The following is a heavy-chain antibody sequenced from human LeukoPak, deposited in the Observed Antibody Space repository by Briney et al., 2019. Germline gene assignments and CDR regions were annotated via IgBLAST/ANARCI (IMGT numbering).Heavy chain of an antibody. CDR2: IYPGDSDT. V-gene: IGHV5-51*01. J-gene: IGHJ6*03. CDR3: ARHIIKGTGDTDYYYYYYMDV. D-gene: IGHD7-27*01. Sequence: GESLKISCKGSGYSFTSYWIGWVRQMPGKGLEWMGIIYPGDSDTRYSPSFQGQVTISADKSISTAYLQWSSLKASDTATYYCARHIIKGTGDTDYYYYYYMDVWGKGTTVTVSS. CDR1: GYSFTSYW.